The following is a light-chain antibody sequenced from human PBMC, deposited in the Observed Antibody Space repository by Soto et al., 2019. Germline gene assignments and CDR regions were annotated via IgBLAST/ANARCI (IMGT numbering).Light chain of an antibody. CDR3: QQYGSSPGLFT. V-gene: IGKV3-20*01. CDR1: LTVFNKY. CDR2: GAS. J-gene: IGKJ3*01. Sequence: ENVLTQSPGTLSLSPGERATLSCRASLTVFNKYLAWYQQKPGQAPRLLIFGASKRATGIPDRFNGSGSGTDFSLTISRLEPEDFAVYFCQQYGSSPGLFTFGPGTKVDIK.